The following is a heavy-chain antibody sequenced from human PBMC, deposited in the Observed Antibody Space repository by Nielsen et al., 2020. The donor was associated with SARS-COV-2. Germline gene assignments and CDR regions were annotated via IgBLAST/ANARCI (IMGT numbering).Heavy chain of an antibody. CDR1: GYTFTSYG. J-gene: IGHJ6*02. CDR3: ASRNVGYYYYGMDV. V-gene: IGHV1-18*01. D-gene: IGHD1-1*01. Sequence: ASVKVSCKASGYTFTSYGISWVRQAPGQGLEWMGWISAYNGNTNYAQKLQGRVTMTTDTSTSTAYIELRSLRSDDTAVYYCASRNVGYYYYGMDVWGQGTTVTVSS. CDR2: ISAYNGNT.